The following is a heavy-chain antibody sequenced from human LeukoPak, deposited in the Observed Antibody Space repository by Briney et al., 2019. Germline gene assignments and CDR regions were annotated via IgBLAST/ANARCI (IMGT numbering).Heavy chain of an antibody. CDR3: AIMYNSGWGLLY. D-gene: IGHD5-12*01. Sequence: GESLKISWTGSGYTFNKLWVVWVRQMTGKGLGWLGSVNPAGSTTEYNPSFQGLVSFSADNSINSAYLQWSGLEASDTAKYYCAIMYNSGWGLLYWGPDTQDTVSS. V-gene: IGHV5-51*01. J-gene: IGHJ4*02. CDR1: GYTFNKLW. CDR2: VNPAGSTT.